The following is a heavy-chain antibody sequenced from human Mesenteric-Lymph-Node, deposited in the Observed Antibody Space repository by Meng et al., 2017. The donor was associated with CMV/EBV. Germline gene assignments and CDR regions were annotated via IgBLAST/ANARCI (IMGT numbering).Heavy chain of an antibody. V-gene: IGHV4-59*01. CDR3: ARAGGRITYFDQ. CDR2: IYYSGST. D-gene: IGHD1-26*01. CDR1: GAFINFYY. Sequence: SETLSSTCTVSGAFINFYYWSWIRQSPGKGLEWIGSIYYSGSTNYNPSLKSRVTISVDTSQNQFSLKLSSVTAADTAIYYCARAGGRITYFDQWGQGTLVTVSS. J-gene: IGHJ4*02.